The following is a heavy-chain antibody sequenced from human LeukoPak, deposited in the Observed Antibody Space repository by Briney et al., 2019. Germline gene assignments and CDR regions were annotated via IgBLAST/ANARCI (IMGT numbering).Heavy chain of an antibody. J-gene: IGHJ4*02. V-gene: IGHV3-53*01. CDR3: AREGGLAVAGYYYFDY. CDR2: IYSGGST. Sequence: GGSLRLSCAASGFTVRSNYMNWVRQAPGKGLEWVSVIYSGGSTYYADSVKGRFTISRDNSKNTLYLQMNSLRAEDTAVYYCAREGGLAVAGYYYFDYWGQGTLVTVSS. D-gene: IGHD6-19*01. CDR1: GFTVRSNY.